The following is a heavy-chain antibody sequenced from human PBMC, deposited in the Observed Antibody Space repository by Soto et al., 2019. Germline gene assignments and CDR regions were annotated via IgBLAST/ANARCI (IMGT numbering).Heavy chain of an antibody. V-gene: IGHV4-59*01. CDR3: ARDGFYDYGDFRDYYYYMDV. J-gene: IGHJ6*03. CDR2: IYYSGST. CDR1: GGSISTYS. D-gene: IGHD4-17*01. Sequence: PSETLSLTCTGSGGSISTYSWSWIRQPPGKGLEWIGYIYYSGSTNYNPSLKSRGTISLDTSKNQFSLKLSSVTAADTAVYYCARDGFYDYGDFRDYYYYMDVWGKGTTVT.